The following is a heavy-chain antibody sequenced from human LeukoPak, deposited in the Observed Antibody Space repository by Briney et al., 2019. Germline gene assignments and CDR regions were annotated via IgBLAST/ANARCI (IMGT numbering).Heavy chain of an antibody. Sequence: GGSLRLSCAASGFTFSSYWMSWVRQAPGKGLEWVANIKQDGSEKYYVYSVKGRFTISRDNAKNSLYLQMNSLRAEDTAVYYCARDLRYDFWSGYFWYYYYYMDVWGKGTTVTVSS. V-gene: IGHV3-7*01. CDR2: IKQDGSEK. D-gene: IGHD3-3*01. CDR1: GFTFSSYW. J-gene: IGHJ6*03. CDR3: ARDLRYDFWSGYFWYYYYYMDV.